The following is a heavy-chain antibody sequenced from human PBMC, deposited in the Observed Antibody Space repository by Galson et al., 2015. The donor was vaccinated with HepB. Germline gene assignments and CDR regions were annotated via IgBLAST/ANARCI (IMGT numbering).Heavy chain of an antibody. Sequence: SLRLSCAASGFTFSSYAMSWVRRAPGKGLEWVSAISGSGGSTYYADSVKGRFTISRDNSKNTLYLQMNSLRAEDTAVYYCAKDHRGPGYFDYWGQGTLVTVSS. D-gene: IGHD3-10*01. J-gene: IGHJ4*02. CDR1: GFTFSSYA. CDR2: ISGSGGST. V-gene: IGHV3-23*01. CDR3: AKDHRGPGYFDY.